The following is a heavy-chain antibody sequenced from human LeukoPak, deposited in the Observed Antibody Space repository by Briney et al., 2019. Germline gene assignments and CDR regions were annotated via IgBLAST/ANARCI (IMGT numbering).Heavy chain of an antibody. CDR3: ARHGKDPYYDILTGYYRPFDY. J-gene: IGHJ4*02. Sequence: KPSETLSLTCTVSGGSISSSSYYWGWIRQPPGKGLEWIGSIYYSGSTYYNPSLKSRVTISVDTSKNQFSLKLSSVTAADTAVYYCARHGKDPYYDILTGYYRPFDYWGQGTLVTVSS. CDR1: GGSISSSSYY. D-gene: IGHD3-9*01. CDR2: IYYSGST. V-gene: IGHV4-39*01.